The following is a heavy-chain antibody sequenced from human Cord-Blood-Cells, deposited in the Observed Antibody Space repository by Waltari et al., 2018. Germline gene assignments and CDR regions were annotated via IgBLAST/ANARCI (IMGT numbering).Heavy chain of an antibody. Sequence: EVQLVESGGGLVQPGRSLRLSCAASGFTFDDYAMHWVRQAPGKGLEWVSGISWNSGSIGYADSVKGRFTISRDNAKNSLYLQMNSLRAEDTALYYCAKEDGSYGACDIWGQGTMVTVSS. CDR3: AKEDGSYGACDI. CDR1: GFTFDDYA. V-gene: IGHV3-9*01. CDR2: ISWNSGSI. J-gene: IGHJ3*02. D-gene: IGHD1-26*01.